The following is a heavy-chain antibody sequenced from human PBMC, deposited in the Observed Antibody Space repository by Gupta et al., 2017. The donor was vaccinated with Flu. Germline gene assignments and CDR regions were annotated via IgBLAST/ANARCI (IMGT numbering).Heavy chain of an antibody. CDR3: TTTRYCKSTSCGSIDD. Sequence: MNGVRQAPGKGMEWVGRIKSKREGETIDYAAPVKGRVTRSKEAARGTLCLRMDSMKTEDTAVYYCTTTRYCKSTSCGSIDDWGQGTRVTVSS. J-gene: IGHJ4*02. D-gene: IGHD2-2*01. V-gene: IGHV3-15*01. CDR2: IKSKREGETI.